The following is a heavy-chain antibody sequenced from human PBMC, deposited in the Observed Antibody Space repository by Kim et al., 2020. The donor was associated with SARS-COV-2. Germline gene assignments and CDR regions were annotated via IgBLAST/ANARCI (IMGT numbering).Heavy chain of an antibody. CDR2: IYYSGST. CDR3: AREGYCSGGSCYGHYYGMDV. V-gene: IGHV4-59*13. D-gene: IGHD2-15*01. CDR1: GGSISSYY. Sequence: SETLSLTCTVSGGSISSYYWSWIRQPPGKGLEWIGYIYYSGSTNYNPSLKSRVTISVDTSKNQFSLKLSSVTAADTAVYYCAREGYCSGGSCYGHYYGMDVWGQGTTVTVSS. J-gene: IGHJ6*02.